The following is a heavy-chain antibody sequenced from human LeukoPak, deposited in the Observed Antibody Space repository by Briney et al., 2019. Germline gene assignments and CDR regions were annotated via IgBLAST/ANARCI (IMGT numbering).Heavy chain of an antibody. Sequence: ASVKVSCKASGGTFSSYAINWVRQATGQGLEWMGWMNPNSGNTGYAQKFQGRVTMTRNTSISTAYMELSSLRSEDTAVYYCARGYIAAASNWFDPWGQGTLVTVSS. CDR1: GGTFSSYA. V-gene: IGHV1-8*02. CDR3: ARGYIAAASNWFDP. CDR2: MNPNSGNT. J-gene: IGHJ5*02. D-gene: IGHD6-13*01.